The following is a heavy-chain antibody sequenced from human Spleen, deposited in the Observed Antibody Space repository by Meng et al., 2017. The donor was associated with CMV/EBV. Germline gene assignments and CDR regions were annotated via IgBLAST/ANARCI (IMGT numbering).Heavy chain of an antibody. CDR2: IIPGGGST. Sequence: KTSGYTVTSYCIQWVRRAPGQGLEWMGMIIPGGGSTSYAQKFQGRATMTRDTSTGTVYMDLSSLRSEDTAVYYCARGSQTSIVWFFDYWGQGTLVTVSS. CDR3: ARGSQTSIVWFFDY. CDR1: GYTVTSYC. V-gene: IGHV1-46*01. J-gene: IGHJ4*02. D-gene: IGHD2-21*01.